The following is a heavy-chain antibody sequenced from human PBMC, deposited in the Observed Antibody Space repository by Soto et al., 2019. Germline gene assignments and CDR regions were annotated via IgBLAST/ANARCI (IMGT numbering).Heavy chain of an antibody. CDR2: IYHSGST. CDR3: ARRVAP. J-gene: IGHJ5*02. CDR1: GVSISSGGYS. V-gene: IGHV4-30-2*05. Sequence: SETLSLTCAVSGVSISSGGYSWILIRQPPGKGLEWIGYIYHSGSTYYNPSLKSRVTISVDTSKNQFSPKLSSVTAADTAVYYCARRVAPWGQGTLVTVAS.